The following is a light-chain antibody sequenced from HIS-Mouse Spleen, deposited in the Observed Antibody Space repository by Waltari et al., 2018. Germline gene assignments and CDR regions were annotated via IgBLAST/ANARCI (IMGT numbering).Light chain of an antibody. V-gene: IGKV3-20*01. CDR1: QSVSSSY. Sequence: EIVLTQSPGTLSLSPGERATLSCRASQSVSSSYLAWYQQKPGQAPRLLLYGASSRATGIPDRFSGSWSGTDFTLTISRLEPEDFAVYYFQQYGSSPPYTFGQGTKLEIK. J-gene: IGKJ2*01. CDR2: GAS. CDR3: QQYGSSPPYT.